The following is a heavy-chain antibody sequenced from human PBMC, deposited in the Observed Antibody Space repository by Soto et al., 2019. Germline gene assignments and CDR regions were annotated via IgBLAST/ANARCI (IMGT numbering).Heavy chain of an antibody. D-gene: IGHD3-22*01. CDR1: GFTFSSYG. Sequence: GGSLRLSCAASGFTFSSYGMHWVRQAPGKGLEWVAVIWYDGSNKYYADSVKGRFTISRDNSKNTLYLQMNSLRAEDTAVYYCARDRITMIMDAFDIWGQGTMVTVSS. V-gene: IGHV3-33*01. CDR2: IWYDGSNK. CDR3: ARDRITMIMDAFDI. J-gene: IGHJ3*02.